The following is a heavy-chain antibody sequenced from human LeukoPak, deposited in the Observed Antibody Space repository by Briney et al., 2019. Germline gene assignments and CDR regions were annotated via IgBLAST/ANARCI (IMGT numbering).Heavy chain of an antibody. Sequence: GGSLRLSCAASGFTIGSSYMSWVRQASGKGLEWVGRIRSKANSYATAYAASVKGRFTISRDDSKNTAYLQMNSLRTEDTAVYYCSRLWGDCGGDCYSHDYWGQGTLVTVSS. CDR1: GFTIGSSY. CDR2: IRSKANSYAT. V-gene: IGHV3-73*01. D-gene: IGHD2-21*02. J-gene: IGHJ4*02. CDR3: SRLWGDCGGDCYSHDY.